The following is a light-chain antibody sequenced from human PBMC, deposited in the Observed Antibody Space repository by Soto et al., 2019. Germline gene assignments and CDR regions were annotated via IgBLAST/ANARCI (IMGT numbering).Light chain of an antibody. Sequence: EIVMTQSPATLSVSPGERAILSCRASQSVSSNLAWYQQKPDQAPRLLIYGASTRATGIPARFSGSGSGTEFTLTISSLQSEAFAVYYCQQYNNRPTFGQGTKVEVK. CDR2: GAS. CDR1: QSVSSN. V-gene: IGKV3-15*01. CDR3: QQYNNRPT. J-gene: IGKJ1*01.